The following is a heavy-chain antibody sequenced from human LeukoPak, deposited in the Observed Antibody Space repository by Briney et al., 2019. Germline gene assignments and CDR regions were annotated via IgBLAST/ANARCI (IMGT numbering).Heavy chain of an antibody. J-gene: IGHJ4*02. V-gene: IGHV4-31*03. D-gene: IGHD3-22*01. CDR3: ARDTGDSSGYYRPFDY. CDR2: IYYSGST. Sequence: SETLSLTCTVSGGSISSGGYYWSWIHQHPGKGLEWIGYIYYSGSTYYNPSLKSRVTISVDTSKNQFSLKLSSVTAADTAVYYCARDTGDSSGYYRPFDYWGQGTLVTVSS. CDR1: GGSISSGGYY.